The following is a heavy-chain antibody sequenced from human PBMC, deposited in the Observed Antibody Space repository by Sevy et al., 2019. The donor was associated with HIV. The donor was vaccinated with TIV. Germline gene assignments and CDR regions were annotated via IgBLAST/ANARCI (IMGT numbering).Heavy chain of an antibody. Sequence: GGSLRLSCAASGFTFSSYAMLWVRQAPGKGLDWEALISYDGSNKYYADSVKGRFTISRDNAKNTLYLEMNSLRPEDTAVYYCAIDGLGGFAQTLDVWGQGTTVTVSS. V-gene: IGHV3-30*04. CDR1: GFTFSSYA. D-gene: IGHD3-16*01. CDR2: ISYDGSNK. J-gene: IGHJ6*02. CDR3: AIDGLGGFAQTLDV.